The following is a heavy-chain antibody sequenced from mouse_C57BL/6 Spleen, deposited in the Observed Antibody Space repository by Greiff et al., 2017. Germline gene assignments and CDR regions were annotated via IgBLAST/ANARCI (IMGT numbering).Heavy chain of an antibody. D-gene: IGHD1-1*01. Sequence: QVQLQQSGAELVKPGASVKMSCKASGYTFTSYWITWVKQRPGQGLEWIGDIYPGSGSTNYNEKFKSKATLTVDTSSSTAYMQLSSLTSEDSAVYYCARWGYYGSSSYAMDYWGQGTSVTVSS. V-gene: IGHV1-55*01. CDR2: IYPGSGST. CDR1: GYTFTSYW. CDR3: ARWGYYGSSSYAMDY. J-gene: IGHJ4*01.